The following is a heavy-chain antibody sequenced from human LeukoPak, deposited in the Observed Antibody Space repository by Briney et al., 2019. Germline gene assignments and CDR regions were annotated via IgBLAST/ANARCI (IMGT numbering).Heavy chain of an antibody. D-gene: IGHD2-2*01. CDR2: INPNSGDT. Sequence: ASVTVSCKASGYTFTGYYMRWVRQAPGQGLEWMGWINPNSGDTNYAQKFQGRVTMTRDTSISTAYMELSRLRSDDTAVYYCARGGGQYQLLQWGQGTLVTVSS. J-gene: IGHJ4*02. CDR1: GYTFTGYY. CDR3: ARGGGQYQLLQ. V-gene: IGHV1-2*02.